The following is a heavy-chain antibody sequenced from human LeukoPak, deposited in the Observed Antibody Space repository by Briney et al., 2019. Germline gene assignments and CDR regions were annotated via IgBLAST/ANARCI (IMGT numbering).Heavy chain of an antibody. CDR3: ARGRRVIVVVPAAIKPHYFDY. Sequence: RASVKVSCKASGYTFTSYYINWVRQATGQGLEWMGWMNPNSGNTGYAQKFQGRVTMTRNTSISTAYMELSSLRSEDTAVYYCARGRRVIVVVPAAIKPHYFDYWGQGTLVTVSS. CDR2: MNPNSGNT. J-gene: IGHJ4*02. CDR1: GYTFTSYY. D-gene: IGHD2-2*02. V-gene: IGHV1-8*01.